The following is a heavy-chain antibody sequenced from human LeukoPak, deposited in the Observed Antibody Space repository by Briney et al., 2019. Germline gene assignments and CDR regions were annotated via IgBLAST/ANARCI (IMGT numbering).Heavy chain of an antibody. D-gene: IGHD1-26*01. J-gene: IGHJ4*02. CDR1: GFTFSSCS. Sequence: GGSLRLSCAASGFTFSSCSVNWVRQAPGKGLEWVSSISSSSSYIYYADSVKGRFTISRDNAKNSLYLQMNSLRAEDTAVYYCARDISEWELPYFDYWGQGTLVTVSS. CDR2: ISSSSSYI. CDR3: ARDISEWELPYFDY. V-gene: IGHV3-21*01.